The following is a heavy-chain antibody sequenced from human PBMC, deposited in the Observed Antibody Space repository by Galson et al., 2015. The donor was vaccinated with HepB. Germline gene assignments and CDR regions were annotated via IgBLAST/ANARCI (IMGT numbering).Heavy chain of an antibody. D-gene: IGHD3-10*01. Sequence: QVQLQESGPGLVKPSETLSLTCAVYGGSFSGYYWSWIRQPPGKGLEWIGEINHSGSTNYNPSLKGRVTISVDTSKNQFSLKLSSVTAADTAVYYCVRGRGGGRPWYFDLWGRGTLVTVSS. CDR3: VRGRGGGRPWYFDL. CDR2: INHSGST. CDR1: GGSFSGYY. V-gene: IGHV4-34*01. J-gene: IGHJ2*01.